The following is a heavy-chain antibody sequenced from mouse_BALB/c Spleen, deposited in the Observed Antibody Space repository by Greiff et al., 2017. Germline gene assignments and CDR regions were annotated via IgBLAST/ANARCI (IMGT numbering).Heavy chain of an antibody. V-gene: IGHV5-12-1*01. J-gene: IGHJ3*01. CDR2: ISSGGGST. CDR3: ARDYRYDGFAY. Sequence: EVQRVESGGGLVKPGGSLKLSCAASGFAFSSYDMSWVRQTPEKRLEWVAYISSGGGSTYYPDTVKGRFTISRDNAKNTLYLQMSSLKSEDTAMYYCARDYRYDGFAYWGQGTLVTVSA. D-gene: IGHD2-14*01. CDR1: GFAFSSYD.